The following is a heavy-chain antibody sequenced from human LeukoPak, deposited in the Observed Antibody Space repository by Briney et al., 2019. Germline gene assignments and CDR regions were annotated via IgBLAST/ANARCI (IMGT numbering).Heavy chain of an antibody. V-gene: IGHV3-21*01. CDR2: ISSSSSYI. D-gene: IGHD4-17*01. J-gene: IGHJ6*02. CDR1: GFTFSSYS. CDR3: ASDGYGDYVGNYYYYYGMDV. Sequence: PGGSLRLSCAASGFTFSSYSMNWVRQAPGKGLEWVSSISSSSSYIYYADSVKGRFTISRDNAKNSLYLQMNSLRAEDTAVYYCASDGYGDYVGNYYYYYGMDVWGQGTTVTVSS.